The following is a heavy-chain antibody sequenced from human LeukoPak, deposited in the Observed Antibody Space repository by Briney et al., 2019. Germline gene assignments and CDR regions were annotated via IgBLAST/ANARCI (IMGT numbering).Heavy chain of an antibody. CDR1: GFTFSSYG. CDR3: AKVFRYCSSTSCQGLYYYGMDV. CDR2: ISYDGSNK. D-gene: IGHD2-2*01. J-gene: IGHJ6*02. Sequence: GGSLRLSCAASGFTFSSYGMHWVCQAPGKGLEWVAVISYDGSNKYYADSVKGRFTISRDNSKNTLYLQMNSLRAEDTAVYYCAKVFRYCSSTSCQGLYYYGMDVWGQGTTVTVSS. V-gene: IGHV3-30*18.